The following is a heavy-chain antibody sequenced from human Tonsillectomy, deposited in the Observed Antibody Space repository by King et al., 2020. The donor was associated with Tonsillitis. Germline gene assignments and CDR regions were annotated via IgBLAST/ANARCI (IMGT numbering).Heavy chain of an antibody. CDR2: INPDGSST. D-gene: IGHD1-26*01. V-gene: IGHV3-74*01. J-gene: IGHJ4*02. CDR1: GFMFSGYW. CDR3: ARVGATTYY. Sequence: VQLVESGGGLVQPGGSLRLSCDASGFMFSGYWMHWVRQAPGKGLVWVSRINPDGSSTNYADSVKGRFTISRDNAKNTLYLQMNSLRAEDTAVYYCARVGATTYYWAQGTLVTVPS.